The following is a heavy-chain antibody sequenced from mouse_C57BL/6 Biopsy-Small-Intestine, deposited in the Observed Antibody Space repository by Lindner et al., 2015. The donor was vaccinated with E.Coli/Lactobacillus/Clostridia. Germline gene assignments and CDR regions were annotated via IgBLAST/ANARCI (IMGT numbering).Heavy chain of an antibody. CDR1: DSLSVPMP. J-gene: IGHJ4*01. CDR3: VRGTGSPYYYAMDY. V-gene: IGHV10-3*01. CDR2: IRSKSSNYAT. Sequence: VQLQESWGRLSEAWRVPRTLLCSLLDSLSVPMPCTGSARLQERVWNGLRAIRSKSSNYATYYADSVKDRFTISRDDSQSMFYLQMNNLKSEDTAMYYCVRGTGSPYYYAMDYWGQGTSVTVSS. D-gene: IGHD4-1*01.